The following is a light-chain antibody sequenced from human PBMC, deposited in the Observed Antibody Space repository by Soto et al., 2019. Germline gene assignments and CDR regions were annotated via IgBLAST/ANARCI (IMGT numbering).Light chain of an antibody. J-gene: IGKJ1*01. CDR3: QRYDSLRT. Sequence: SVLTQSPGTLSLSPAERATLSCRASQSVRSNFLAWYQQKPGQAPSLRIYGASNRATGIPDRFSGSWSGTDFPLTITRKEPEDFAMYYCQRYDSLRTFGQGTKVDIK. CDR1: QSVRSNF. V-gene: IGKV3-20*01. CDR2: GAS.